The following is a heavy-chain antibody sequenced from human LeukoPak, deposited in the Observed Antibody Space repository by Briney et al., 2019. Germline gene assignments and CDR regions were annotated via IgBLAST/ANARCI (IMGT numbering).Heavy chain of an antibody. J-gene: IGHJ4*02. CDR2: ISYHGINE. D-gene: IGHD6-19*01. V-gene: IGHV3-30*18. Sequence: GGSLRLSCAASGFTLSSYAMHWVRQAPGKGLEWMAVISYHGINEYYADSVKGRFTISRDNSKNTLHLQMNSLRAEDTAVYYCAKVRWDNSGWYYLDSWGQGTLVTVSS. CDR1: GFTLSSYA. CDR3: AKVRWDNSGWYYLDS.